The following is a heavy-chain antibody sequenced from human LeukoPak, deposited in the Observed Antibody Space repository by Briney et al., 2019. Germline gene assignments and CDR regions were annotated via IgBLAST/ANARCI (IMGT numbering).Heavy chain of an antibody. Sequence: GASVKVSCKASGYTFTGYYMHWVRQAPGQGLEWMGWINPNSGGTNYAQKFQGWVTMTRDTSISTAYMELSRLRSDDTAVYYCARGADILTDSLNWFDPWGQGTLVTVSS. D-gene: IGHD3-9*01. CDR2: INPNSGGT. V-gene: IGHV1-2*04. CDR3: ARGADILTDSLNWFDP. J-gene: IGHJ5*02. CDR1: GYTFTGYY.